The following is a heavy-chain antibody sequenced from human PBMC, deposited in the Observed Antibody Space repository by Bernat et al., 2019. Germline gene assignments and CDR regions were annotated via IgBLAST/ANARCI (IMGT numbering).Heavy chain of an antibody. D-gene: IGHD5-24*01. Sequence: QVQLVESGGGVVQPGGSLRLSCAASGFTFSSYGMHWVRQAPGKVLEWVAFIRYDGSNKYYAESVKGRFTISRDNSKNTLYLQMNSLRAEDTAVYYCAKCQAERWLQLPTGAWGQGTLVTVSS. CDR3: AKCQAERWLQLPTGA. CDR2: IRYDGSNK. CDR1: GFTFSSYG. J-gene: IGHJ4*02. V-gene: IGHV3-30*02.